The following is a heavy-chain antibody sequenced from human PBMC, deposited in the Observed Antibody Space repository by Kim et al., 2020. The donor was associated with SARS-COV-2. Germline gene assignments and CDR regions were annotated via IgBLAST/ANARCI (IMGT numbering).Heavy chain of an antibody. CDR1: GDTFSNFI. V-gene: IGHV1-69*05. D-gene: IGHD1-1*01. J-gene: IGHJ6*02. CDR2: ILPVFAAP. CDR3: ARKVPGITALWYGMDG. Sequence: SVKVSCKASGDTFSNFIMNWVRQAPGQGLEWMGGILPVFAAPNYAQKFQGRVTITTDQSTNTAYMELSSLRSDDTAVYYCARKVPGITALWYGMDGWGQGTPVTVSS.